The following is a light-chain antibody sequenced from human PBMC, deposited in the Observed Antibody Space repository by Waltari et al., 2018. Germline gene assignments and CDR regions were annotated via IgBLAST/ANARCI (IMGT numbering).Light chain of an antibody. J-gene: IGLJ3*02. CDR2: DVS. CDR1: TIDAGGYHS. V-gene: IGLV2-14*01. CDR3: GSYTGSTTWV. Sequence: QSALTQPASVSGSPGQSITIPCTGATIDAGGYHSVSWYQQRPGKAPKLLIFDVSNRPSGVSNRFSGSKSGNTASLIISGLQAEDEAAYYCGSYTGSTTWVFGGGTKLTVL.